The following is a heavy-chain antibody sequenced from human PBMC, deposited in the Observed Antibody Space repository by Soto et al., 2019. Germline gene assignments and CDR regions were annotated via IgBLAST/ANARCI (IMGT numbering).Heavy chain of an antibody. CDR2: ISAYNGNT. D-gene: IGHD6-13*01. J-gene: IGHJ6*03. V-gene: IGHV1-18*01. CDR3: ARDPGIAAAYYDYYYYMDV. CDR1: GYTFTSYG. Sequence: ASVKVSCKASGYTFTSYGISWVRQAPGQGLEWMGWISAYNGNTNYAQKLQGRVTMTTDTSTGTAYMELRSLRSDDTAVYYCARDPGIAAAYYDYYYYMDVWGKGTTVTVSS.